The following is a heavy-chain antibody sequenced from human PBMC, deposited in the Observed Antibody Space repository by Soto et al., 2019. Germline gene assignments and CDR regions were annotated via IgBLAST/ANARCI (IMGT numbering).Heavy chain of an antibody. V-gene: IGHV4-31*02. D-gene: IGHD1-1*01. Sequence: YWLLIRQPPGKGLEWIGSIYHTGSTYYSKSLRSRLTMSVDTSKSQFSLRLSSVTAADTAVYYCAIATRTLRSTHCPYSGQG. CDR3: AIATRTLRSTHCPY. J-gene: IGHJ4*02. CDR2: IYHTGST. CDR1: Y.